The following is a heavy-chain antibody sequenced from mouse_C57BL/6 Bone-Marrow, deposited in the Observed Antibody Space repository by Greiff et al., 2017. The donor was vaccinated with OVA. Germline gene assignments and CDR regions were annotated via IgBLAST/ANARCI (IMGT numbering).Heavy chain of an antibody. Sequence: QVQLQQSGAELARPGASVTMSCKASGYTFTSYTMPWVKQRPGQGLEWIGYINPSSGYTKYNQKFKDTATLTADKSSSTAYMQLSSLTSEDSAVYYCAAGWAMDYWGQGTSVTVSS. D-gene: IGHD1-1*02. CDR2: INPSSGYT. V-gene: IGHV1-4*01. CDR3: AAGWAMDY. CDR1: GYTFTSYT. J-gene: IGHJ4*01.